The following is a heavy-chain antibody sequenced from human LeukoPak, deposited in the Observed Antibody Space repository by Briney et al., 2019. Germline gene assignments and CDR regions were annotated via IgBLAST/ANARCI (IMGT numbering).Heavy chain of an antibody. D-gene: IGHD6-13*01. J-gene: IGHJ4*02. Sequence: GGSLRLSCTASGFTFGDYAMSWVRQAPGKGLEWVGFIRSKVYGGTTGYAASVKGRFTISRDDSKSIAYLQMNSLKTEDTAVYFCTRDLRQQQGTYYFDYWGQGTLVTVSS. CDR1: GFTFGDYA. CDR3: TRDLRQQQGTYYFDY. V-gene: IGHV3-49*04. CDR2: IRSKVYGGTT.